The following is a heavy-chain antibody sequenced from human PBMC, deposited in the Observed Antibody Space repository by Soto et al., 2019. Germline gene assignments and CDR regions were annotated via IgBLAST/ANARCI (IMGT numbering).Heavy chain of an antibody. J-gene: IGHJ4*02. CDR1: GDSISNGGYS. CDR3: ARDSRSGYYLEF. Sequence: SETLSLTCAVSGDSISNGGYSWNWIRQPPGKGLEWIGYIYHSGGTDYNPSLKSRVTITVDSSNNQFSLKLSSVTAADTAVYYCARDSRSGYYLEFWGQGTLVTVSS. CDR2: IYHSGGT. V-gene: IGHV4-30-2*01. D-gene: IGHD3-22*01.